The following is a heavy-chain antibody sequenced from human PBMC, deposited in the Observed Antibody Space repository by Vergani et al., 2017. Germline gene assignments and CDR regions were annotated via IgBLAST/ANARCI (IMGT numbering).Heavy chain of an antibody. J-gene: IGHJ5*02. CDR3: AGDTGAGDWFDP. V-gene: IGHV1-69*14. CDR2: IIPIFGTA. CDR1: GGTFSSYA. D-gene: IGHD7-27*01. Sequence: QVQLVQSGAEVKQPGSSVKVSCKASGGTFSSYAISWVRQAPGQGLEWMGRIIPIFGTANYAQTFQGRVTITADKSKSTAYMELSSLRSEDTAVYYCAGDTGAGDWFDPWGQGTLVTVSS.